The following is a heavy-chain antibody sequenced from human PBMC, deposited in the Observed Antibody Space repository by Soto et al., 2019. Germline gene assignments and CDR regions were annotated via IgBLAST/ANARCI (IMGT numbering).Heavy chain of an antibody. D-gene: IGHD5-18*01. V-gene: IGHV5-51*01. Sequence: GESLKISCXGSGYSFTSYWIGWVRQMPGKGLEWMGIIYPGDSDTRYSPSFQGQVTISADKSISTAYLQWSSLKASDTAMYYCARGNVWDTAMPTSIYYYYGMDVWGQGTTVTVSS. J-gene: IGHJ6*02. CDR2: IYPGDSDT. CDR3: ARGNVWDTAMPTSIYYYYGMDV. CDR1: GYSFTSYW.